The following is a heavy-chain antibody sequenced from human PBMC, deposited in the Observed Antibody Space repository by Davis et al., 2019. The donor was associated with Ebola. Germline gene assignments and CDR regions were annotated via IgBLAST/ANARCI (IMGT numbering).Heavy chain of an antibody. CDR1: GGSFSGYY. V-gene: IGHV4-34*01. Sequence: MPSETLSLTCAVYGGSFSGYYWSWIRQPPGKGLEWIGEINHSGSTNYNPSLKSRVTISVDTSKNQFSLKLSSVTAADTAVYYCARAGVYGVLFYYYGMDVWGQGTTVTVSS. CDR2: INHSGST. J-gene: IGHJ6*02. D-gene: IGHD5/OR15-5a*01. CDR3: ARAGVYGVLFYYYGMDV.